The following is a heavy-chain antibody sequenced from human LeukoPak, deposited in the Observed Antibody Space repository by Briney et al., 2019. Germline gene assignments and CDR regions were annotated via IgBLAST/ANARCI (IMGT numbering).Heavy chain of an antibody. CDR3: ARGGYCSSTSCYHA. CDR1: GGSFSGYY. CDR2: INHSGST. D-gene: IGHD2-2*01. Sequence: PSETLSHTCAVYGGSFSGYYWSWIRQPPGKGLEWIGEINHSGSTNYNPSLKSRVTISVDTSKNQFSLKLSSVTAADTAVYYCARGGYCSSTSCYHAWGQGTLVTVSS. V-gene: IGHV4-34*01. J-gene: IGHJ4*02.